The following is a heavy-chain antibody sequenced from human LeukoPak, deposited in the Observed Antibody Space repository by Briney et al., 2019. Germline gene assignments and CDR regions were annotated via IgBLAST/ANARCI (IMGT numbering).Heavy chain of an antibody. CDR3: ARGLELRPDYFDY. CDR1: GGTFSSYA. V-gene: IGHV1-69*13. D-gene: IGHD1-7*01. Sequence: SVKVSCKASGGTFSSYAISWVRQAPGQGLEWMGGIIPIFGTANYAQKFQGRVTITADESTSTAYMELSSLRSEDTAVYYCARGLELRPDYFDYWGQGTLVTVSS. J-gene: IGHJ4*02. CDR2: IIPIFGTA.